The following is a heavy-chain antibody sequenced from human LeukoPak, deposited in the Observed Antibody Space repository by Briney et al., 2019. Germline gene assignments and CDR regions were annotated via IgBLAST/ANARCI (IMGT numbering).Heavy chain of an antibody. CDR1: GYTFTSYD. V-gene: IGHV1-8*03. D-gene: IGHD2-2*01. Sequence: ASVKVSCKASGYTFTSYDINWVRQSPGQGLEWMGWLNPISGNTGYAQKFQGRLTITRNTSISTAYMELSSLRSEDTAVYYCARVIVVVPGAKVWFDPWGQGTLVTVSS. J-gene: IGHJ5*02. CDR3: ARVIVVVPGAKVWFDP. CDR2: LNPISGNT.